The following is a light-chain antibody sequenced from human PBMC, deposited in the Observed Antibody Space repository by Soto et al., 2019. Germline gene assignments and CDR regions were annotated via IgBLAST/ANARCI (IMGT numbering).Light chain of an antibody. CDR1: QSVSSDS. J-gene: IGKJ1*01. CDR2: GGN. Sequence: EIVLTQSPGTLSLSPGERATLSCRASQSVSSDSLAWYQQRPGPAPRLLIYGGNRRVTCIPDRFSGSGSGTDFTLTISSLEPEDFGVYYCQQYGNSLWTFGQGTKVDIK. V-gene: IGKV3-20*01. CDR3: QQYGNSLWT.